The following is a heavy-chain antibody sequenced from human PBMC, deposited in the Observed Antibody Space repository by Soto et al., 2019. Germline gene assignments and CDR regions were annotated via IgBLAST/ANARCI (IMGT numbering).Heavy chain of an antibody. J-gene: IGHJ4*02. CDR1: GFTFSNYG. CDR3: AKGWSRAFVDY. V-gene: IGHV3-30*18. D-gene: IGHD2-15*01. CDR2: ISYDGSNK. Sequence: QVQLVESGGGVVQPGRSLRLSCAASGFTFSNYGMHWVHQAPGKGLEWVAVISYDGSNKYYADSVKGRFTISRDNSKHTVYLQMNSLSAEDTAVYYCAKGWSRAFVDYWGQGTLVTVSS.